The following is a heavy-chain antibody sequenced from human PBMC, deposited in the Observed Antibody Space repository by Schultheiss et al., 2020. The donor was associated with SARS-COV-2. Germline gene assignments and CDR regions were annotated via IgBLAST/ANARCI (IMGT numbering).Heavy chain of an antibody. CDR2: ISGSGGST. J-gene: IGHJ6*02. Sequence: GGSLRLSCAASGFTFSSYAMSWVRQAPGKGLEWVSAISGSGGSTYYADSVKGRFTISRDNSKNTLYLQMNSLKTEDTAVYYCAKETGPDYYGSGSYEYGMDVWGQGTTVTVSS. CDR1: GFTFSSYA. D-gene: IGHD3-10*01. CDR3: AKETGPDYYGSGSYEYGMDV. V-gene: IGHV3-23*01.